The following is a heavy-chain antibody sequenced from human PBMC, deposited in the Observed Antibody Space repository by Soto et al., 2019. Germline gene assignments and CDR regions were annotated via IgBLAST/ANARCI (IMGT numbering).Heavy chain of an antibody. CDR3: AQDGWGRLQLRSES. CDR2: IIPIFGTA. D-gene: IGHD5-12*01. J-gene: IGHJ5*01. Sequence: EASVKVSCKASGGTFSSYAISWVRQAPGQGLEWMGGIIPIFGTANYAQKFQGRVTITADESTSTAYMELSSLRSEDTAVYYCAQDGWGRLQLRSESWGQGTLVTVSS. CDR1: GGTFSSYA. V-gene: IGHV1-69*13.